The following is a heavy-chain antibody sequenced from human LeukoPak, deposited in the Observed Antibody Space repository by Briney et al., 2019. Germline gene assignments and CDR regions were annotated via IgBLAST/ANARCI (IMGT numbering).Heavy chain of an antibody. D-gene: IGHD6-13*01. J-gene: IGHJ4*02. CDR3: AVPVYSSSWYGSSPFDY. Sequence: GGSLRLSCAASGFTFSSYWMSWVRQAPGKGLEWVANIKQDGSEKYYVDSVKGRFTISRDNAKNSLYLQMNSLRAEDTAMYYCAVPVYSSSWYGSSPFDYWGQGTLVTVSS. CDR1: GFTFSSYW. CDR2: IKQDGSEK. V-gene: IGHV3-7*01.